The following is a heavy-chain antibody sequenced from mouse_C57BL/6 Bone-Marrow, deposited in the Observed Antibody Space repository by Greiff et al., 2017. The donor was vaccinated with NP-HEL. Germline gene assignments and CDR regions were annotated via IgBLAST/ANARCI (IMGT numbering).Heavy chain of an antibody. D-gene: IGHD2-5*01. J-gene: IGHJ3*01. CDR1: GYTFTNYW. CDR3: ASNSNFAWFAY. CDR2: IYPGGGYT. Sequence: QVQLQQSGAELVRPGTSVKMSCKASGYTFTNYWIGWAKQRPGHGLEWIGDIYPGGGYTNYNEKFKGKATLTADKFSSTAYMQFSSLTSEDSAIYYCASNSNFAWFAYWGQGTLVTVSA. V-gene: IGHV1-63*01.